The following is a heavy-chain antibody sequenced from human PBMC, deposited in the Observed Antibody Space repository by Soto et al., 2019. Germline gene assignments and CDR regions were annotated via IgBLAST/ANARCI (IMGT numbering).Heavy chain of an antibody. CDR1: GGSISSGGYQ. D-gene: IGHD6-13*01. CDR2: INHSGST. Sequence: SETLSLTCTVSGGSISSGGYQWSWIRQPPGKGLEWIGEINHSGSTNYNPSLKSRVTISVDTSKNQFSLKLSSVTAADTAVYYCAREPGIAAAGWFGPWGQGTLVTAPQ. CDR3: AREPGIAAAGWFGP. V-gene: IGHV4-39*07. J-gene: IGHJ5*02.